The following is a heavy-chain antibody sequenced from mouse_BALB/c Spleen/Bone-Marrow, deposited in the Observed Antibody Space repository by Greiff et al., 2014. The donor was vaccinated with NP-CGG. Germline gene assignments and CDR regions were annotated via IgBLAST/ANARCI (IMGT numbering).Heavy chain of an antibody. D-gene: IGHD1-2*01. J-gene: IGHJ2*01. CDR3: TRSLIGYTDTFDY. CDR1: GFNIKDTY. V-gene: IGHV14-3*02. Sequence: EVKLEESGAELVKPGASGKLSCTASGFNIKDTYMHWVKQRPEQGLEWIGRIDPANGNTKYDPKFQGKATITADTSSNTAYLQLSSLTAEDTDVYSCTRSLIGYTDTFDYWGQGTTLTVSS. CDR2: IDPANGNT.